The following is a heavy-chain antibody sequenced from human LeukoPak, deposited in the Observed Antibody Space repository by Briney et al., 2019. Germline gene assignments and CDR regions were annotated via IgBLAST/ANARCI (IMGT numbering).Heavy chain of an antibody. CDR1: GFTFSGSA. V-gene: IGHV3-73*01. J-gene: IGHJ4*02. Sequence: GGTLRLSCTASGFTFSGSAMHWVRQASGKGREWVGRIRSKANNYATSYAASVKGRFTISRDDAKNTAYLQMNSLKTEDTAVYYCTRLESVTTGDYWGQGTLVTVSS. D-gene: IGHD4-17*01. CDR2: IRSKANNYAT. CDR3: TRLESVTTGDY.